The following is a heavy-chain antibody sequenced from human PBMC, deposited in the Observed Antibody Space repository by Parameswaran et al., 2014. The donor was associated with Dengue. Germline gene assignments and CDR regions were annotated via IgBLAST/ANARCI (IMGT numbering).Heavy chain of an antibody. V-gene: IGHV4-34*01. CDR3: ARGSYCSSTSCYYYYYYYGMDV. J-gene: IGHJ6*02. D-gene: IGHD2-2*01. CDR2: INHSGST. Sequence: VRQAPGKGLEWIGEINHSGSTNYNPSLKSRVTISVDTSKNQFSLKLSSVTAADTAVYYCARGSYCSSTSCYYYYYYYGMDVWGQGTTVTVSS.